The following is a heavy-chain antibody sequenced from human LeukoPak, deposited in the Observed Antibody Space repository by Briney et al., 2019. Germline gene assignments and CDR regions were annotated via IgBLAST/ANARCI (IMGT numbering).Heavy chain of an antibody. CDR1: GFTSGTYW. Sequence: GGSLRLSCAASGFTSGTYWMRWVRQAPGKGLEWVANIKQDGSEKYYVDSVRGRFTISRDNAKNSLYLQMNSLRAEDTAVYYCARDRGSSGWYEFDYWGQGTLVTVSS. CDR2: IKQDGSEK. CDR3: ARDRGSSGWYEFDY. D-gene: IGHD6-19*01. V-gene: IGHV3-7*01. J-gene: IGHJ4*02.